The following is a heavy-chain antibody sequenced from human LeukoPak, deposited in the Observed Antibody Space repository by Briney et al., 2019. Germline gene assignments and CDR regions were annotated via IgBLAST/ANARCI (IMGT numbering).Heavy chain of an antibody. CDR1: GYTLSDYG. CDR3: ARVGSSGEFDL. J-gene: IGHJ5*02. CDR2: ISGFNGKT. D-gene: IGHD6-13*01. Sequence: ASVRVSCKSSGYTLSDYGFTWVRQAPGQGLEWMGWISGFNGKTNYAVRVQDRLTLTTDTSTNTTTLGLRGLRPDDTAMYYCARVGSSGEFDLWGQGTLLTVSS. V-gene: IGHV1-18*01.